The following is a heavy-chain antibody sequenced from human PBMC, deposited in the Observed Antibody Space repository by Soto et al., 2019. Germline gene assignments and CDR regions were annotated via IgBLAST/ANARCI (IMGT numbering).Heavy chain of an antibody. CDR2: IDYSGST. CDR3: ARGLYSGYDSP. V-gene: IGHV4-59*01. CDR1: GGSISSYY. D-gene: IGHD5-12*01. Sequence: QVQLQESGPGLVKPSETLSLTCTVSGGSISSYYWSWIRQPPGKGLEWIGYIDYSGSTHYNPSLKSRVTISVDTSKNQFSLKLSSVTAADTAVYYCARGLYSGYDSPWGQGTLVTVSS. J-gene: IGHJ5*02.